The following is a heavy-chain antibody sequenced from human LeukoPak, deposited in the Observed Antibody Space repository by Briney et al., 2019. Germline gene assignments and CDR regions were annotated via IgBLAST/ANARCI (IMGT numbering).Heavy chain of an antibody. D-gene: IGHD6-13*01. CDR3: VRTAADAFDI. CDR1: GFTFSDYW. V-gene: IGHV3-7*05. Sequence: PGGSLRLSCAASGFTFSDYWMTWVRQAPGKGLEWVANIKQDGSEKYYVDSVKGRFTISRDNGKNSLCLQMNSLRAEDTAVYYCVRTAADAFDIWGQGTMVTVSS. CDR2: IKQDGSEK. J-gene: IGHJ3*02.